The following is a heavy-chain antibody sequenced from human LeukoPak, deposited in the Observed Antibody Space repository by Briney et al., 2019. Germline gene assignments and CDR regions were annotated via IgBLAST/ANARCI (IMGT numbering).Heavy chain of an antibody. Sequence: SVKVSCKASGYTFTSNHIHWVRQAPGQGLEWMGGIIPIFGTANYAQKFQGRVTIIADESTSTAYMELSSLRSEDTAVYYCARTNSLQPAAVNWFDPWGQGTLVTVSS. J-gene: IGHJ5*02. CDR2: IIPIFGTA. CDR3: ARTNSLQPAAVNWFDP. D-gene: IGHD4-11*01. CDR1: GYTFTSNH. V-gene: IGHV1-69*13.